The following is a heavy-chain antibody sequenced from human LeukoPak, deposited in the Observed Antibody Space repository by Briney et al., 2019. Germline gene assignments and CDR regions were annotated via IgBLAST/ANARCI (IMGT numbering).Heavy chain of an antibody. V-gene: IGHV3-48*04. CDR2: ISSSSSTI. Sequence: GGSLRLSCAASGFTFSSYSMNWVRQAPGKGLEWVSSISSSSSTIYYADSVKGRFTISRDNAKNSLYLQMNSLRAEDTAVYYCARSRGYFDWGPFGYWGQGTLVTVSS. CDR1: GFTFSSYS. CDR3: ARSRGYFDWGPFGY. J-gene: IGHJ4*02. D-gene: IGHD3-9*01.